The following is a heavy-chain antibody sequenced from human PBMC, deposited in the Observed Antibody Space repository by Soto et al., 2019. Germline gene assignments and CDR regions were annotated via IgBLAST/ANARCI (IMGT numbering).Heavy chain of an antibody. CDR2: IYWDDDE. D-gene: IGHD1-20*01. Sequence: QITLKESGPTLVKPTQTLTLTCNFSGFSLTTDGVGVGWVRQPPGGALEWLSLIYWDDDERYSPSLKTRLTITKDPSKNQVDLIMTNMDPVDTATYYCAHSRNRITEDAQVGDFDSWGQGILVTVSS. V-gene: IGHV2-5*02. J-gene: IGHJ4*02. CDR1: GFSLTTDGVG. CDR3: AHSRNRITEDAQVGDFDS.